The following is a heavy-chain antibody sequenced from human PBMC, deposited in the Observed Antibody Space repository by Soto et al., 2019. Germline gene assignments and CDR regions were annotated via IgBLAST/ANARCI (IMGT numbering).Heavy chain of an antibody. D-gene: IGHD7-27*01. CDR1: GGSMSSYY. CDR2: LYYIGIT. V-gene: IGHV4-59*01. J-gene: IGHJ5*02. CDR3: AIRPNWDNWFDP. Sequence: YETLSLTCTVSGGSMSSYYLSWIRQPPGKGLEWIGYLYYIGITNYNPSLKSRVTISVDTSKNQFSLKLSSVTAADTAVYYCAIRPNWDNWFDPWGQGTLVTVSS.